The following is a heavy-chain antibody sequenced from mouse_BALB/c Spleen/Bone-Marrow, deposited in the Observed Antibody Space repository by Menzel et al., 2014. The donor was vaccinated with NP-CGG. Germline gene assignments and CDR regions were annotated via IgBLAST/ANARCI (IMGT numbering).Heavy chain of an antibody. CDR3: AREIINDYHWYFDV. V-gene: IGHV7-3*02. J-gene: IGHJ1*01. D-gene: IGHD2-4*01. CDR2: IRNKANGYTT. Sequence: EVMLVESGGGLVPPGGSLRLSCATSGFTFTDYYMSWVRQPPGKALEWLVFIRNKANGYTTEYSASVKGRFTISRDNSQSILYLQMNTLRAEDSATYYCAREIINDYHWYFDVWGAGTTVTVSS. CDR1: GFTFTDYY.